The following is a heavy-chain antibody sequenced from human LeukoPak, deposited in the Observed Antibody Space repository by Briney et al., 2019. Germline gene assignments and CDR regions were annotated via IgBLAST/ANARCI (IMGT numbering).Heavy chain of an antibody. D-gene: IGHD1-14*01. CDR1: GASISGHY. CDR2: ISHIGST. V-gene: IGHV4-59*11. CDR3: ARDRISINALDM. J-gene: IGHJ3*02. Sequence: SETLSLTCTVSGASISGHYWTWIRQPPGKELEWIGYISHIGSTNYNPSLKSRVTISVDTSRNQFSLKLTTVTAAGTAVYYCARDRISINALDMWGQGTMVTVSS.